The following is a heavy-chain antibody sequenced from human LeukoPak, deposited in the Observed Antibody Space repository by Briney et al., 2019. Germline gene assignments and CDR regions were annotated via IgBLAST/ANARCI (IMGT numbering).Heavy chain of an antibody. D-gene: IGHD6-19*01. V-gene: IGHV1-69*02. J-gene: IGHJ3*02. Sequence: ASVKVSCKASGGTSSSYTISWVRQAPGQGLEWMGRIIPILGIANYAQKFQGRVTITADKSTSTAYMELSSLRSEDTAVYYCAGPSSGWYYDAFDIWGQGTMVTVSS. CDR1: GGTSSSYT. CDR2: IIPILGIA. CDR3: AGPSSGWYYDAFDI.